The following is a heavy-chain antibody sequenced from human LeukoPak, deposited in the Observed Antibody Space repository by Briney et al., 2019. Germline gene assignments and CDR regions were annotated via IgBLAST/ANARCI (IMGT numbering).Heavy chain of an antibody. D-gene: IGHD3-9*01. CDR3: ARHPTYYDILTGYYPGPAFDI. CDR2: IYYSGST. Sequence: SETLSLTCTVSGGSISSSSYYWGWIRQPPGKGLEWIGSIYYSGSTYYNPSLKSRVTISVDTSKNQFSLKLSSVTAADTAVYYCARHPTYYDILTGYYPGPAFDIWGQGTMVTVSS. J-gene: IGHJ3*02. V-gene: IGHV4-39*01. CDR1: GGSISSSSYY.